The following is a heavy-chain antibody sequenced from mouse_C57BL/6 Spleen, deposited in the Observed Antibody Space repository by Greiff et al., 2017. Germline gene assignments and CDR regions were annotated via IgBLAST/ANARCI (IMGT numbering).Heavy chain of an antibody. CDR2: VLPGSGST. Sequence: QVQLQQSGAELMKPGASVKLSCKATGYTFTGYWIQWVKQRPGHGLEWIGEVLPGSGSTHYNEQFKGKATFTADTSTNAAYMQRSSLTTEDAAIYYGSKEYYGSSSYADWGQRTLVTVS. V-gene: IGHV1-9*01. CDR3: SKEYYGSSSYAD. J-gene: IGHJ3*01. D-gene: IGHD1-1*01. CDR1: GYTFTGYW.